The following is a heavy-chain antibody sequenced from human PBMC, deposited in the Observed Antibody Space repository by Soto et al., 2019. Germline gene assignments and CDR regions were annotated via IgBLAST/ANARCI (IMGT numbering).Heavy chain of an antibody. V-gene: IGHV4-4*02. Sequence: QVHLQESGPGLVKPSGTLSLTCAVSGDSITSTNWWNWVRQTPGKGLEWIGEMHHSGSTNYNPSLRRRVTISLDRSNNHVSLNLNALTAADTAIYYCARARQYCSSASCYLDPWGQGTLVIVSS. CDR2: MHHSGST. J-gene: IGHJ5*02. CDR1: GDSITSTNW. D-gene: IGHD2-2*01. CDR3: ARARQYCSSASCYLDP.